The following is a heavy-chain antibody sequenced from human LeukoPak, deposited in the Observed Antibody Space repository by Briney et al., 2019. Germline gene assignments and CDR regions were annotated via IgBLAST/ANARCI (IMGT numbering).Heavy chain of an antibody. Sequence: ASVKVSCKASGYTFTSYGISWVRQAPGQGLEWMGWISGYNGNTKYAQKVQGRVTMTTDTSTSTAYMELRSLRSDDTAVYYCARGYSYGSDYYYGMDVWGQGTTVTVSS. CDR1: GYTFTSYG. CDR2: ISGYNGNT. CDR3: ARGYSYGSDYYYGMDV. J-gene: IGHJ6*02. D-gene: IGHD5-18*01. V-gene: IGHV1-18*01.